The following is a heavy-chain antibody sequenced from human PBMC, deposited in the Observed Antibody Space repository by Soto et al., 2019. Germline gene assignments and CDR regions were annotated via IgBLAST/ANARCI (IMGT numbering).Heavy chain of an antibody. J-gene: IGHJ4*02. CDR2: INPDTGGT. CDR3: ARAIARDGSSWYRGGYDS. CDR1: GYTFNAYY. Sequence: QVRLLQSGAEVKKSGASVKVSCKASGYTFNAYYIHWMRQAPGQGLEWMGWINPDTGGTDYAQKLQGWVTMTRDTSSTTAYMELASLKIDDTAVYYCARAIARDGSSWYRGGYDSWGQGTLVTVS. V-gene: IGHV1-2*04. D-gene: IGHD6-13*01.